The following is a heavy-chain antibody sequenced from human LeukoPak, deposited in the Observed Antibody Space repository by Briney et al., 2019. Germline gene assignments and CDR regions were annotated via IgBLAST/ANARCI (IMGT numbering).Heavy chain of an antibody. J-gene: IGHJ4*02. CDR1: EFTFSSYT. Sequence: GGSLRLSCAASEFTFSSYTMNWVRQAPGKGLEWVSSISSSSSYIYYADSMKGRFTISRDNAKNSLYPQMNSLRAEDTAVYFCARGIYTSSPRNPKNFFDYWGQGTLVTVS. V-gene: IGHV3-21*01. D-gene: IGHD2-2*02. CDR2: ISSSSSYI. CDR3: ARGIYTSSPRNPKNFFDY.